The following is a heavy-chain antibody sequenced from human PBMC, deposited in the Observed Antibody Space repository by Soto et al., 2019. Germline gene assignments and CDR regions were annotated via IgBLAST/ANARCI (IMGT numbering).Heavy chain of an antibody. Sequence: GGSLRLSCTTSTLRFSDHTMSWVRRAPGKGLEWVSDINNSGHYTYYADSVKGRFTISRDNSKNTMFLQMNNLRVEDTVMYYCARRPDAFDIWGQGTMVTVPS. V-gene: IGHV3-23*01. J-gene: IGHJ3*02. CDR1: TLRFSDHT. CDR3: ARRPDAFDI. CDR2: INNSGHYT.